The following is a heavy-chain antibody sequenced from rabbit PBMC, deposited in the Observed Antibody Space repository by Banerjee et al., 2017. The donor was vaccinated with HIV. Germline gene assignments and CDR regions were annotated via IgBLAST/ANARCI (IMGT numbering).Heavy chain of an antibody. CDR2: IYVDSVANT. J-gene: IGHJ4*01. D-gene: IGHD7-1*01. CDR1: GSDISSNA. V-gene: IGHV1S45*01. CDR3: ARDLTGVTGWNFNL. Sequence: QEQLVESGGGLVQPEGSLTLTCKASGSDISSNAMCWVRQAPGKGLELIACIYVDSVANTYYANWAKGRFSISKTSSTTVTLQMTSLTAADTATYFCARDLTGVTGWNFNLWGQGTLVTVS.